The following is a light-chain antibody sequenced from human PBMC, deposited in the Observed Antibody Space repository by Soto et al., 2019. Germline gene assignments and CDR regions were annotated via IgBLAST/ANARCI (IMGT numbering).Light chain of an antibody. Sequence: AIRMTQSPSSFSASTGDRVTITCRASQGISSYLAWYQQKPGKAPKLLIYAASTLQSGVPSRFSGSGSGTDFTLPISCLQSEDFATYYCQQYYSYPITFGPGTKV. CDR1: QGISSY. V-gene: IGKV1-8*01. CDR2: AAS. J-gene: IGKJ3*01. CDR3: QQYYSYPIT.